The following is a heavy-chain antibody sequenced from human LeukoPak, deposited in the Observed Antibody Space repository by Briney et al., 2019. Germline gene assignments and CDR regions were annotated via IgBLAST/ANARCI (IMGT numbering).Heavy chain of an antibody. Sequence: GASVKVSCKASGYTFTSYGISWVRQAPGQGLEWMGWISAYNGNTNYAQKLQGRVTMTTDTSTSTAYMELRSLRSDDTAVYYCARDSHLMYSSGWTNYYYYGMDVWGQGTTVTVSS. CDR3: ARDSHLMYSSGWTNYYYYGMDV. CDR2: ISAYNGNT. D-gene: IGHD6-19*01. V-gene: IGHV1-18*01. J-gene: IGHJ6*02. CDR1: GYTFTSYG.